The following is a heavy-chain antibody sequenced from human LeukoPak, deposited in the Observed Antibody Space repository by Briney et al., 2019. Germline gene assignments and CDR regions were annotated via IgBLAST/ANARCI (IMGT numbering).Heavy chain of an antibody. V-gene: IGHV1-69*04. CDR2: IIPILGIA. J-gene: IGHJ6*03. D-gene: IGHD2-2*01. Sequence: GASVKVSCKASGGTFSSYAISWVRQAPGQGLEWMGRIIPILGIANYAQKFQGRVTITADKSTSTAYMELSSLRSEDTAVYYCASGPVVVVPAATLYYYYYYMDVWGKGTTVTVSS. CDR3: ASGPVVVVPAATLYYYYYYMDV. CDR1: GGTFSSYA.